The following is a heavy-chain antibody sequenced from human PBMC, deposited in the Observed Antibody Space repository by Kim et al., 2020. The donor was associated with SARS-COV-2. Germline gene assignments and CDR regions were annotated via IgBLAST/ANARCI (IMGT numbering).Heavy chain of an antibody. V-gene: IGHV3-11*03. CDR2: I. Sequence: IEFADSVKGRFTISRDNAKNPLYLQMNSLRAEDTAVYYCAPEYPEAFDIWGQGTMVTVSS. J-gene: IGHJ3*02. CDR3: APEYPEAFDI.